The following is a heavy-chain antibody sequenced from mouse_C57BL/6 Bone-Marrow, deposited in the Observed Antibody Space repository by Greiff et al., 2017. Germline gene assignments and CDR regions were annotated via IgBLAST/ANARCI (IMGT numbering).Heavy chain of an antibody. Sequence: EVQLQQSGAELVRPGASVKLSCTASGFNFNDYYMHWVKQRPEQSLEWIGWIDPENGGTGYASKFQGKVTITADTPPNTAYLQLSSLTSEDTAGSYCTHLYGLYCDMDYWGQGTSVTVSS. J-gene: IGHJ4*01. CDR3: THLYGLYCDMDY. V-gene: IGHV14-4*01. CDR2: IDPENGGT. CDR1: GFNFNDYY. D-gene: IGHD1-1*02.